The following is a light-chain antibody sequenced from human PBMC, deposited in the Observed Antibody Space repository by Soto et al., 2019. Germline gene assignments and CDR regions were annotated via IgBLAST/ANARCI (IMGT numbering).Light chain of an antibody. V-gene: IGKV1-12*01. CDR3: QQANILPPV. CDR1: QDIRSR. CDR2: SAT. Sequence: IEMTQSPSSVSASVRDRVTITCRASQDIRSRLAWYQHKPGKAPNLLIYSATTLQSGVPYRFSGSGSGTYFTLTISSLQPEDFATYYCQQANILPPVFGGGTRVEI. J-gene: IGKJ4*01.